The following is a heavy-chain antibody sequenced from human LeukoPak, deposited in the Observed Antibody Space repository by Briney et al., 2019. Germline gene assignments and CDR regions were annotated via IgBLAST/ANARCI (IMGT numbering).Heavy chain of an antibody. J-gene: IGHJ4*02. CDR1: GYIFTGYY. Sequence: AAVKVSCKASGYIFTGYYMHWVRQAPGQGLDGMGWINPNSGGTNYAQKFQGRVTMTRDTSISTGHMELSRLRSDDTAVYYCARDDGGPLDWGQGTLVTVSS. D-gene: IGHD3-16*01. CDR2: INPNSGGT. CDR3: ARDDGGPLD. V-gene: IGHV1-2*02.